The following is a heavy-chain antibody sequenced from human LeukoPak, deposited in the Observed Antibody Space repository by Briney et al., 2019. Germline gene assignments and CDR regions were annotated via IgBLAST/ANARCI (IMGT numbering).Heavy chain of an antibody. CDR1: GFTFSSYG. CDR2: ISGSGGST. V-gene: IGHV3-23*01. CDR3: AKDFLEGSWYSNYFDY. D-gene: IGHD6-13*01. J-gene: IGHJ4*02. Sequence: GGSLRLSCAASGFTFSSYGMSWVRQAPGKGLEWVSAISGSGGSTYYADSVKGRFTISRDNSKNTLYLQMNSLRAEDTAVYYCAKDFLEGSWYSNYFDYWGQGTLVTVSS.